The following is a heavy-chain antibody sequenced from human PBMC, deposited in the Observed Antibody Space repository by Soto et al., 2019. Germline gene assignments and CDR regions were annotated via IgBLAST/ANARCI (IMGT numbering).Heavy chain of an antibody. J-gene: IGHJ4*02. V-gene: IGHV3-21*01. D-gene: IGHD1-7*01. CDR3: ASSEDNWNYDFDY. CDR2: ISSSSSYI. Sequence: EVQLVESGGGLVKHGGSLRLSCAASGFTFSSYSMNWVRQAPGKGLEWVSSISSSSSYIYYADSVKGRFTISRDNAKNSLSLQMTSLRAEDTAVYYWASSEDNWNYDFDYWGQGTLVTVAS. CDR1: GFTFSSYS.